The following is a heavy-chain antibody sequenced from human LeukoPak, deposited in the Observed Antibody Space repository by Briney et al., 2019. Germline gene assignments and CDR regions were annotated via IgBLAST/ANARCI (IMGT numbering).Heavy chain of an antibody. CDR3: ARGRTTYDYVWGSYRPPDY. J-gene: IGHJ4*02. CDR1: GGSFSGYY. CDR2: INHRGST. D-gene: IGHD3-16*02. V-gene: IGHV4-34*01. Sequence: SETLSLTCAVYGGSFSGYYWNWNRQPPGKGLEWIGEINHRGSTNYNPSLKSRVTISVDTSKKQFSLKLSSVTAADTAVYYCARGRTTYDYVWGSYRPPDYWGQGTLVTVSS.